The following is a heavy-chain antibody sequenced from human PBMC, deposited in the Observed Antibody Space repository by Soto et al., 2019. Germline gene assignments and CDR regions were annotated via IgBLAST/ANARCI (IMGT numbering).Heavy chain of an antibody. CDR2: IDPSDSYT. D-gene: IGHD6-6*01. CDR3: ARHRGSISSFMYI. Sequence: GESLKISCKGSGYSFTSYWISWVRQMPGKGLEWMGRIDPSDSYTTYSPSFQGHVTISADKSISTAYLQWSSLKASETAMYYCARHRGSISSFMYIWGQGTTVTVSS. V-gene: IGHV5-10-1*01. CDR1: GYSFTSYW. J-gene: IGHJ6*02.